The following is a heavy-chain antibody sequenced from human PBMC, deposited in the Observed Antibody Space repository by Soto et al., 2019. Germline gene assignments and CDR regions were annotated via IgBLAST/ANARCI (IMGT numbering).Heavy chain of an antibody. J-gene: IGHJ4*02. Sequence: LRLSCAASGFTFSSYWMHWVRQAPGKGLVWVSRINSDGSSTSYADSVKGRFTISRDNAKNTLYLQMNSLRAEDTAVYYCARDNGILDFWSGYPSGYFDYWGQGTLVTVSS. CDR1: GFTFSSYW. CDR3: ARDNGILDFWSGYPSGYFDY. V-gene: IGHV3-74*01. CDR2: INSDGSST. D-gene: IGHD3-3*01.